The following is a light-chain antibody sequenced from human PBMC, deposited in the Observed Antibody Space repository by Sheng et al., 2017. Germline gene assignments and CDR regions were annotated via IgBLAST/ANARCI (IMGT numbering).Light chain of an antibody. CDR1: QTIADY. J-gene: IGKJ3*01. CDR3: QQTYSIPPFT. CDR2: SAT. V-gene: IGKV1-39*01. Sequence: DIQMTQSPSSLSASVGDTVMITCRASQTIADYLNWFQFKPGKAPKLLIHSATNVQSGVPSRFSAHRSDTAFTLTITSLQREDSATYFCQQTYSIPPFTFGPGTRVDIK.